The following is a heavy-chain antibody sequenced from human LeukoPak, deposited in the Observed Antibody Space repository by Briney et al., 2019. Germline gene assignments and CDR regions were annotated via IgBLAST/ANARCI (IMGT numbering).Heavy chain of an antibody. D-gene: IGHD5-12*01. J-gene: IGHJ4*02. CDR2: IKSKTDGGTT. Sequence: GGSLRLSCAASGFTFSNAWMNWVRQAPGKGLEWVGRIKSKTDGGTTDYAAPVKGRFTISRDDSKNTLYLQMNSLRAEDTAVYYCAKDLISRGYSGYGDYWGQGTLVTVSS. V-gene: IGHV3-15*07. CDR1: GFTFSNAW. CDR3: AKDLISRGYSGYGDY.